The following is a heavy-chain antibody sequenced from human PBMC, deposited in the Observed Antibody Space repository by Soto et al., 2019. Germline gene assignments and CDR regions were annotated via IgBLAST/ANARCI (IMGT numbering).Heavy chain of an antibody. V-gene: IGHV1-2*02. CDR3: ARVPVYYDSSGYPDY. CDR2: INPNSGGT. J-gene: IGHJ4*02. D-gene: IGHD3-22*01. CDR1: GYTFTGYY. Sequence: ASVKVSCKASGYTFTGYYIHWVRQAPEQGLEWMGWINPNSGGTKYAQKFQGRVTMTRDTSISTAYMELSSVTAADTAVYYCARVPVYYDSSGYPDYWGQGTLVTVSS.